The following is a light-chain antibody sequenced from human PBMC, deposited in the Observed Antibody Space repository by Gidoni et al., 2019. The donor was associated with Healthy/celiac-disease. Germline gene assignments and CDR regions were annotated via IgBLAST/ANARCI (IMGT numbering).Light chain of an antibody. Sequence: DIQMTQSPSSLSASVGDRVTITCRASQGISNYLAWYQQKPGKVPKILIYAASTVQSGVPSRFSGSGSGTDFTLTISSLQPEDVATYYCQKYNSAPRTFGQGTKVEIK. V-gene: IGKV1-27*01. CDR2: AAS. CDR1: QGISNY. J-gene: IGKJ1*01. CDR3: QKYNSAPRT.